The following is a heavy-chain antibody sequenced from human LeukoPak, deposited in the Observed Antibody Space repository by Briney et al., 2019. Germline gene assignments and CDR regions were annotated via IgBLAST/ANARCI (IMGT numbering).Heavy chain of an antibody. CDR2: IYNGVNT. CDR1: GASVRSASY. Sequence: SETLSLTCTVSGASVRSASYWSWIRQPPGQRVAWVAHIYNGVNTNYNPSLKSRVTISVDTSKNQFSLRLNSVTAADTAVYYCARSRAFNSGAFDPWGQGSLVTVSS. CDR3: ARSRAFNSGAFDP. V-gene: IGHV4-61*01. D-gene: IGHD1-26*01. J-gene: IGHJ5*02.